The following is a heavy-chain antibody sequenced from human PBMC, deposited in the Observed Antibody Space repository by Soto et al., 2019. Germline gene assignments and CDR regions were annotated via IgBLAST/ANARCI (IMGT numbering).Heavy chain of an antibody. D-gene: IGHD3-22*01. CDR1: GFTVSSNY. CDR3: ARYSATYYYDSSGYLHYYFDY. CDR2: IYSGGST. J-gene: IGHJ4*02. V-gene: IGHV3-66*01. Sequence: GGSLRLSCAASGFTVSSNYMSWVRQAPGKGLEWVSVIYSGGSTYYADSVKGRFTISRDNSKNTLYLQMNSLRAEDTAVYYCARYSATYYYDSSGYLHYYFDYWGQGTLVTVSS.